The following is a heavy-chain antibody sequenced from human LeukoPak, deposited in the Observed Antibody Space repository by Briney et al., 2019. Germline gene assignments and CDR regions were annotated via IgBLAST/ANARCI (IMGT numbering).Heavy chain of an antibody. CDR3: ARQPMTVTTRYYYYYYMDV. CDR1: GGSISSSSYY. Sequence: PSETLSLTCTVSGGSISSSSYYWGWIRQPPGKGLEWIGSIYYSGSTYYNPSLKSRVTISVDTSKNQLSLKLSSVTAADTAVYYCARQPMTVTTRYYYYYYMDVWGKGTTVTVSS. CDR2: IYYSGST. J-gene: IGHJ6*03. D-gene: IGHD4-11*01. V-gene: IGHV4-39*01.